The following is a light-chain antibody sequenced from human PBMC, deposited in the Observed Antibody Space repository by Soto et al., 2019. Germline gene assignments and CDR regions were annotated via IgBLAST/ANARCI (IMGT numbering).Light chain of an antibody. CDR2: GNS. Sequence: QSVLTQPPSVSGAPGQTVTISCTGSSSNIGAGYDVHWYQQLPGTAPKLLIHGNSYRPSGVLDRFSGSKSGTSASPAITGLQAEDEADYYCQSYDSSLSGSVFGGGTKLTVL. V-gene: IGLV1-40*01. J-gene: IGLJ2*01. CDR1: SSNIGAGYD. CDR3: QSYDSSLSGSV.